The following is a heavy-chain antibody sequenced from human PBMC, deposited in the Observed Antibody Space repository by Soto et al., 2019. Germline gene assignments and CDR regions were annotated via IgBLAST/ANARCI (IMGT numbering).Heavy chain of an antibody. V-gene: IGHV1-69*13. CDR2: IIPIFGTA. CDR1: GGTFSSYA. D-gene: IGHD2-2*01. CDR3: ARPVVPAAGSYYYYGMDV. J-gene: IGHJ6*02. Sequence: SVKVSCKASGGTFSSYAISWVRQAPGQGLEWMGGIIPIFGTANYAQKFQGRVTITADESTSTAYMELSSLRSEDTAVYYCARPVVPAAGSYYYYGMDVWGQGTTVTVSS.